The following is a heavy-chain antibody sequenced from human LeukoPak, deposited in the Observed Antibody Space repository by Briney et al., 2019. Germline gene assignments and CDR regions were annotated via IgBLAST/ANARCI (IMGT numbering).Heavy chain of an antibody. J-gene: IGHJ5*02. V-gene: IGHV3-21*01. D-gene: IGHD4-23*01. CDR2: ISSSSSYI. Sequence: PGGSLRVSCAASGFTFGSYSMSWVRQTPGKGLEWVSSISSSSSYIYYADSVKGRFTISRDNAKNSLYLQMNSLRAEDTAVYYCAREVVTALVWFDPWGQGTLVTVSS. CDR1: GFTFGSYS. CDR3: AREVVTALVWFDP.